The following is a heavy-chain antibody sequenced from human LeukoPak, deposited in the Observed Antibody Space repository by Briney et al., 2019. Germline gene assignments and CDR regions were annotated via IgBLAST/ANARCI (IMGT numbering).Heavy chain of an antibody. V-gene: IGHV4-59*01. D-gene: IGHD2-15*01. CDR2: IYYSGST. Sequence: KPSETLSLTCTVSGGPISNYYWSWIRQSPGKGLEWIGYIYYSGSTNYNPSLKSRVTISVDTSKNQFSLKLSSVTAADTAVYYCARETCSGGSCFQFDFWGQGILVTVSS. J-gene: IGHJ4*02. CDR1: GGPISNYY. CDR3: ARETCSGGSCFQFDF.